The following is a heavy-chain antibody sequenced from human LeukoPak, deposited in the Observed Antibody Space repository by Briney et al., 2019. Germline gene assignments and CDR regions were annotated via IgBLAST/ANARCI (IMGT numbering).Heavy chain of an antibody. V-gene: IGHV3-48*03. Sequence: GGSLRLSCAASGFTFSSYEMNWVRQAPGKGLEWVSYISSSGTTIYYVDSVKGRFTISGDNAKNSLYLQMNSLRAEDTAVYYCTREGSWNDQDYWGQGTLVTVSS. CDR2: ISSSGTTI. D-gene: IGHD1-1*01. CDR1: GFTFSSYE. CDR3: TREGSWNDQDY. J-gene: IGHJ4*02.